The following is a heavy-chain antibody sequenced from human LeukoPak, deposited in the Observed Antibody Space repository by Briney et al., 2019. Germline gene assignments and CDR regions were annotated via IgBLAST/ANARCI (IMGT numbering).Heavy chain of an antibody. D-gene: IGHD6-13*01. CDR2: MNPNSGNT. CDR3: ARVSRGIAAAGMTYYFDY. J-gene: IGHJ4*02. Sequence: GASVKVSCKASGYTFTSYDINWVRQATGQGLEWMGWMNPNSGNTGYAQKFQGRVTMTRNTSISTAYMELSSLRSEDTAVYYCARVSRGIAAAGMTYYFDYWGQGTLVTVFS. CDR1: GYTFTSYD. V-gene: IGHV1-8*01.